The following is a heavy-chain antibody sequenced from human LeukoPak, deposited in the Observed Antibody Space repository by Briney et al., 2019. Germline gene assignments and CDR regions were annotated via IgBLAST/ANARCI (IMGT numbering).Heavy chain of an antibody. V-gene: IGHV3-30-3*01. D-gene: IGHD6-13*01. Sequence: GGSLRLSCAASGFTFSSYAMHWVRQAPGKGLEWVAVISYDGSNKYYADSVKGRFTISRDNSKNTLYLQMNSLRAEDTAVYYCVRVPHIAAAPSWGQGTLVTVSS. CDR2: ISYDGSNK. CDR3: VRVPHIAAAPS. J-gene: IGHJ5*02. CDR1: GFTFSSYA.